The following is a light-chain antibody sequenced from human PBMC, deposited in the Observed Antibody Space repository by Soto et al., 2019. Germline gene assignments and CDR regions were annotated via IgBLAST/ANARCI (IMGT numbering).Light chain of an antibody. CDR2: DVN. J-gene: IGLJ2*01. V-gene: IGLV2-11*01. CDR1: SSDVGGYDF. Sequence: QSARTQPRSVSGSPGQSVTISCTGTSSDVGGYDFVTWYQQYPGKAPKLIIYDVNKRPSGVPDRFSGSKSDNTASLTISGLQAEDEADYYCCSYAGSYTFAALGGGTKLTVL. CDR3: CSYAGSYTFAA.